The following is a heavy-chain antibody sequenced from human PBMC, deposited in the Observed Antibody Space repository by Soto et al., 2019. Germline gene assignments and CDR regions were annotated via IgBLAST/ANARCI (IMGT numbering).Heavy chain of an antibody. CDR3: ARAAYYYESSCYYPGDY. D-gene: IGHD3-22*01. CDR1: GYSFTSYA. J-gene: IGHJ4*02. V-gene: IGHV1-3*05. CDR2: INAGNGNT. Sequence: QVQLVQSGAEEKKPGASVKVSCKASGYSFTSYAINWMRQAPGQRLEWMGWINAGNGNTKVTQKFQGRVTFTRDTYASKGNMEVSRLRSKNTAVYYCARAAYYYESSCYYPGDYWGKGTLVTVSS.